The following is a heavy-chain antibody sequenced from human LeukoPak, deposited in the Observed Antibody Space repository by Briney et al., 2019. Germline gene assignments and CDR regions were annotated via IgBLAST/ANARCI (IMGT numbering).Heavy chain of an antibody. V-gene: IGHV4-39*01. Sequence: SETLSLTCTVSGASISSSSYYWGWLRQPPGKGLEWIGSIYYSGSTYYNPSLKSRVTISVDTSRNQLSLKLRSVTAADTAIYYCARADESLVYGMDVWGPGTTVIVSS. CDR2: IYYSGST. CDR1: GASISSSSYY. CDR3: ARADESLVYGMDV. J-gene: IGHJ6*02.